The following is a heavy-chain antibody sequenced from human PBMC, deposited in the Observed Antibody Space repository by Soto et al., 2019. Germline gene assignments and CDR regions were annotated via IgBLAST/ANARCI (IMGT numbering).Heavy chain of an antibody. CDR1: GYTFTSYG. J-gene: IGHJ4*02. CDR2: ISAYNGNT. Sequence: ASVKVSCKASGYTFTSYGISWVRQAPGQGLEWMGWISAYNGNTKYAQKLQGRVTMTTDTSTSTAYMELRSLRSDDTAVYYCARGAHFWSGYYDKPTFDYWGQGTLVTVSS. D-gene: IGHD3-3*02. V-gene: IGHV1-18*01. CDR3: ARGAHFWSGYYDKPTFDY.